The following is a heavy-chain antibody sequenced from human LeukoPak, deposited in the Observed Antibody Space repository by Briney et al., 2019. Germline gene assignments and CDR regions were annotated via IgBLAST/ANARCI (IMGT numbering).Heavy chain of an antibody. J-gene: IGHJ3*02. V-gene: IGHV4-61*01. Sequence: SQTLSLTCTVSGGSISSGSYYWSWIRQPPGKGLEWIGYIYYSGSTNYNPSLKSRVTISVDTSKNQFSLKLSSVTAADTAVYYCARLYYYDSSGYYPIDAFDIWGQGTMVTVSS. CDR1: GGSISSGSYY. CDR2: IYYSGST. CDR3: ARLYYYDSSGYYPIDAFDI. D-gene: IGHD3-22*01.